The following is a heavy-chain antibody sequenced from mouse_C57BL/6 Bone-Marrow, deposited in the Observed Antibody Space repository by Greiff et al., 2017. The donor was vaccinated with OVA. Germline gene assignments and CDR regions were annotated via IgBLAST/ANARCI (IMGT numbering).Heavy chain of an antibody. V-gene: IGHV14-4*01. J-gene: IGHJ4*01. CDR1: GFNIKDDY. Sequence: EVQLQQSGAELVRPGASVKLSCTASGFNIKDDYMHWVKQRPEQGLEWIGWIDPENGDTEYASKFQGKATITADTSSNTAYLQLSSLTSEDTAVYYCTIYGSSPRAMDYWGQGTSVTVSS. CDR3: TIYGSSPRAMDY. CDR2: IDPENGDT. D-gene: IGHD1-1*01.